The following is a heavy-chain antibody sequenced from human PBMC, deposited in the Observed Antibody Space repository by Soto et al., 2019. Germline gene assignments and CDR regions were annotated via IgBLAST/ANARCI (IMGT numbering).Heavy chain of an antibody. CDR1: GYTFTSYD. CDR2: MNPNSGNT. D-gene: IGHD5-18*01. J-gene: IGHJ6*02. CDR3: ARKKPWSTYYGMDV. Sequence: GASVKVSCKASGYTFTSYDINWVRQATGQGLEWMGWMNPNSGNTGYAQKFQGRVTMTRNTSISTAYMELSSLRSEDTAVYYCARKKPWSTYYGMDVWGQGTTVTVSS. V-gene: IGHV1-8*01.